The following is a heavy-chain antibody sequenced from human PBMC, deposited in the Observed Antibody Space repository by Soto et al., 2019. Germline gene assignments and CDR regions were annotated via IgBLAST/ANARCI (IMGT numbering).Heavy chain of an antibody. Sequence: EVQLVESGCGLVEPGGSLRLSCEASGYTFTTALMNWVRQAPGKGLEWVGVIKSQTHGGTIHYAAPVKGRFSISRDDAQNTLYLQMNSMKIEDTVVYYYAAGPYYNSNGFYYCGQGTLGT. CDR2: IKSQTHGGTI. CDR1: GYTFTTAL. V-gene: IGHV3-15*07. D-gene: IGHD3-22*01. J-gene: IGHJ4*02. CDR3: AAGPYYNSNGFYY.